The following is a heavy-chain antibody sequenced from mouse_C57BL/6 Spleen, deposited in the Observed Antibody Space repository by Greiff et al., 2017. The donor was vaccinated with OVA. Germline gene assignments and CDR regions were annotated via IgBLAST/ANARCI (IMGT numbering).Heavy chain of an antibody. CDR2: IYPGDGDT. Sequence: QVQLKQSGAELVKPGASVKISCKASGYAFSSYWMNWVKQRPGKGLEWIGQIYPGDGDTNYNGKFKGKATLTADKSSSTAYMQLSSLTSEDSAVYFCARNSPYYYGDYWGQGTTLTVSS. CDR1: GYAFSSYW. CDR3: ARNSPYYYGDY. J-gene: IGHJ2*01. D-gene: IGHD6-5*01. V-gene: IGHV1-80*01.